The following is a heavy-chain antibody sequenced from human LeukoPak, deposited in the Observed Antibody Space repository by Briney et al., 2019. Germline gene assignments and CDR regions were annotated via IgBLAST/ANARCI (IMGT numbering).Heavy chain of an antibody. V-gene: IGHV3-9*01. D-gene: IGHD2/OR15-2a*01. J-gene: IGHJ6*03. CDR2: ISWNSGNI. Sequence: GGSLRLSCAGSGFTFDDYAMHWVRQTPGKGLEWVSGISWNSGNIAYADFVGGRFTISRDNARNSLSLQMNSLSDEDTAVYYCAKDAYGGATFFYYMDVWGKGTTVTVSS. CDR3: AKDAYGGATFFYYMDV. CDR1: GFTFDDYA.